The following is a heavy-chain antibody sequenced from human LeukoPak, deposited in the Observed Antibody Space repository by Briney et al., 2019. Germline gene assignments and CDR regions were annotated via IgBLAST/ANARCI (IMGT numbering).Heavy chain of an antibody. D-gene: IGHD1-26*01. V-gene: IGHV3-69-1*01. J-gene: IGHJ4*02. CDR1: GFTVSAYA. CDR2: IYDDNT. Sequence: PGGSLRLSCAASGFTVSAYAMAWVRQAPGKGLEWVSTIYDDNTYYADSVKGRFTISRDNAKNSLYLQMNSLRAEDTAVYYCARGLGWELPTAYWGQGTLVTVSS. CDR3: ARGLGWELPTAY.